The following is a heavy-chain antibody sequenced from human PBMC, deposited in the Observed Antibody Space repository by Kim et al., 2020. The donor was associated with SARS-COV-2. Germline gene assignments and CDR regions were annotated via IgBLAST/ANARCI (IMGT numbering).Heavy chain of an antibody. J-gene: IGHJ4*02. CDR2: ISYDGSNK. CDR3: ARDNDISSYFDY. CDR1: GFTFSSYA. D-gene: IGHD3-9*01. V-gene: IGHV3-30*04. Sequence: GGSLRLSCAASGFTFSSYAMHWVRQAPGKGLEWVAVISYDGSNKYYADSVKGQFTISRDNSKNTLYLQMNSLRAEDTAVYYCARDNDISSYFDYWGQGTLVTVSS.